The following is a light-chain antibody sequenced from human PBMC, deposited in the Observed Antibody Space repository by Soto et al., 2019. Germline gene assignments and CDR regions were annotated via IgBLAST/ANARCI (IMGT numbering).Light chain of an antibody. CDR3: LQYYATPQT. CDR1: HIVLYSPNNKNY. Sequence: DIVMTQSPDSLAVSLAERSTINSNSSHIVLYSPNNKNYLAWYQHKPGQPPKLLIYWASTRESGVPDRFSGSGSGTDFTLTITSLQAEDVAVYYCLQYYATPQTFGQGTKVDIK. V-gene: IGKV4-1*01. CDR2: WAS. J-gene: IGKJ1*01.